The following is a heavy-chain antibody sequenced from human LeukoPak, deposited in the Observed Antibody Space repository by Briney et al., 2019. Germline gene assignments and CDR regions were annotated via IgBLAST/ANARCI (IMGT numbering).Heavy chain of an antibody. Sequence: PSETLSLTCTVSGGSISSYYWSWVRQPPEKGLEWIGYIYYSGSTNYNPSLKSRVTISVDTSKNQFSLKLSSVTAADTAVYYCARGEYQLLYGLFDPWGQGTLVTVSS. CDR2: IYYSGST. CDR3: ARGEYQLLYGLFDP. J-gene: IGHJ5*02. D-gene: IGHD2-2*02. CDR1: GGSISSYY. V-gene: IGHV4-59*01.